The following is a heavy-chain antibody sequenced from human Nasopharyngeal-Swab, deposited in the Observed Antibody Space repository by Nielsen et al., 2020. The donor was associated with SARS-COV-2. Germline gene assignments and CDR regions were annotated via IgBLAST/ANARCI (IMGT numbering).Heavy chain of an antibody. V-gene: IGHV4-4*07. CDR3: ARGTYYYDSSGPAFDY. D-gene: IGHD3-22*01. CDR1: GGSISSYY. Sequence: SETLSLTCTVSGGSISSYYWSWIRQPAGKGLEWIGRIYTSGSTNYNPSLKSRVTMSVDPSKNQFSLKLSSVTAADTAVYYCARGTYYYDSSGPAFDYWGQGTLVTVSS. J-gene: IGHJ4*02. CDR2: IYTSGST.